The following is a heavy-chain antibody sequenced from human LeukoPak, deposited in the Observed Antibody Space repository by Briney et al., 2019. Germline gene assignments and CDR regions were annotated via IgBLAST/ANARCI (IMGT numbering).Heavy chain of an antibody. CDR1: GFTFDDYA. CDR3: AKDIESRAAAGTAFDY. Sequence: PGGSLRLSCAASGFTFDDYAMHWVRQAPGKGLEWVSGISWNSGSIGYADSVKGRFTISRDNAKNSLYLQMNSLKAEDTALYYCAKDIESRAAAGTAFDYWGQGTLVTVSS. D-gene: IGHD6-13*01. V-gene: IGHV3-9*01. J-gene: IGHJ4*02. CDR2: ISWNSGSI.